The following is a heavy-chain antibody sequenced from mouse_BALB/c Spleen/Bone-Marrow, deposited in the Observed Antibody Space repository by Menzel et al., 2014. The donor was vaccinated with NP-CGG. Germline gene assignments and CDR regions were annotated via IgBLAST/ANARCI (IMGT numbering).Heavy chain of an antibody. Sequence: EVQLQQSGAELVKPGASVKLSCTASGFNIKDTYMHWVKQGPEQGLEWIGRIDPANGNTKYDPKFQGKATITADTSSNTAYLQLSSLTSEDTAVYYCARSYGSSPFDYWGQGTTLTVSS. CDR3: ARSYGSSPFDY. D-gene: IGHD1-1*01. CDR1: GFNIKDTY. V-gene: IGHV14-3*02. CDR2: IDPANGNT. J-gene: IGHJ2*01.